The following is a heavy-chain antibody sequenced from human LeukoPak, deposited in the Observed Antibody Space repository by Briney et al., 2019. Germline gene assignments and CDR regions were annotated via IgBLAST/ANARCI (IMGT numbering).Heavy chain of an antibody. D-gene: IGHD2-2*01. J-gene: IGHJ4*02. CDR3: ARGFNYAFDY. Sequence: PGGSLRLSCAASGFTVTSNYMSWVRQAPGKGLEWVSVIYSGGSTYYADSVKGRFTISRDNSKNTLYLQMNSLRADDTATYYCARGFNYAFDYWGQGTLVTVSS. CDR1: GFTVTSNY. CDR2: IYSGGST. V-gene: IGHV3-53*01.